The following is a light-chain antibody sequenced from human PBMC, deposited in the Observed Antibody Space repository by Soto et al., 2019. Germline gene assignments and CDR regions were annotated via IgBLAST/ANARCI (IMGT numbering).Light chain of an antibody. V-gene: IGKV3-11*01. CDR1: QSVSSY. CDR3: QQRSDWPIT. J-gene: IGKJ5*01. Sequence: EIVLTQSPATLSLSPGERATLSCRASQSVSSYLAWYQQKPGQAPRLLIYDASNRATGFPARFSGSGSGTDFTRTISSLAPEDFAVYYCQQRSDWPITFGQGTRLEIK. CDR2: DAS.